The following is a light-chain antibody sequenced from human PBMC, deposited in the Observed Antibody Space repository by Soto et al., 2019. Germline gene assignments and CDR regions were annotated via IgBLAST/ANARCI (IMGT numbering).Light chain of an antibody. Sequence: QSVLTQPPSASGTPGQRVTISCSGSSSNIGSYTVNWYQRLPGMAPKLLIYSNNQRPSGVPDRFSGSKSGTSASLAISGLQSEDEADYHCATWDDSLTGFVFGPGTKVTVL. CDR3: ATWDDSLTGFV. CDR2: SNN. V-gene: IGLV1-44*01. J-gene: IGLJ1*01. CDR1: SSNIGSYT.